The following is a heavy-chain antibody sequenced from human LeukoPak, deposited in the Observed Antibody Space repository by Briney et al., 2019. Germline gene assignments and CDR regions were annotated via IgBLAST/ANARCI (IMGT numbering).Heavy chain of an antibody. Sequence: SETLSLTCAVYGGSFSGYYWSWIRQPPGKGLEWIGEINHSGSTNYNPSLKSRVTISADTSKNQFSLKLSSVTAADTAVYYCARGGITMVRGVKNGMDVWGQGTTVTVSS. CDR1: GGSFSGYY. J-gene: IGHJ6*02. D-gene: IGHD3-10*01. CDR2: INHSGST. CDR3: ARGGITMVRGVKNGMDV. V-gene: IGHV4-34*01.